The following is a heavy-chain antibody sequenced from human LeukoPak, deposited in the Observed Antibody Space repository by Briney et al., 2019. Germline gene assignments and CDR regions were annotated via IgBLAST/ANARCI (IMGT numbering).Heavy chain of an antibody. V-gene: IGHV3-21*01. CDR1: GFTFSSYS. CDR2: ISSSSSYI. J-gene: IGHJ4*02. D-gene: IGHD6-13*01. CDR3: ARGTAAGTVLDY. Sequence: GGSLRLSCAASGFTFSSYSMNWVRQAPGKGLEWVSSISSSSSYIYYADSVKGRFTISRDNAKNSLYLQMDSLRAEDTAVYYCARGTAAGTVLDYWGQGTLVTASS.